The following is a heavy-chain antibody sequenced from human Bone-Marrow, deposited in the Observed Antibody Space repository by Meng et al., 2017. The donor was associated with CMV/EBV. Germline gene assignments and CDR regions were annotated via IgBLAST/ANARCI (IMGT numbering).Heavy chain of an antibody. CDR2: INANSGGT. CDR1: GYTFTGYD. J-gene: IGHJ6*02. Sequence: ASVKVSCKASGYTFTGYDLHWVRQAPGQGLEWMGWINANSGGTNYAQKFQGRVTMTRDTSSSTAYMELSRLRSEDTAVYYCARLGYCSSTSCYIGKYYYYGMDVWGQGTTVTVSS. D-gene: IGHD2-2*02. V-gene: IGHV1-2*02. CDR3: ARLGYCSSTSCYIGKYYYYGMDV.